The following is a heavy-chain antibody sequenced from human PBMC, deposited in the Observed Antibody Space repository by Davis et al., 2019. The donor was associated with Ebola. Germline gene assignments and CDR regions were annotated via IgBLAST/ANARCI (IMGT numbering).Heavy chain of an antibody. D-gene: IGHD3-22*01. CDR3: ARYERSTMIVVVSLVG. CDR1: GYTFTSHY. J-gene: IGHJ4*02. Sequence: SVKVSCMASGYTFTSHYMHWVRQAPGQGLEWMGRIIPIPVIANYAQKFQGRVTITADKSTSTAYMELSSLRSEDTSVYYCARYERSTMIVVVSLVGWGQGTLVTVSS. V-gene: IGHV1-69*10. CDR2: IIPIPVIA.